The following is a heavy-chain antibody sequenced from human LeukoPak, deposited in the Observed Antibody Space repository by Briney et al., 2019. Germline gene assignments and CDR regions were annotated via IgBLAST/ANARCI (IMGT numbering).Heavy chain of an antibody. CDR2: IYYSGST. D-gene: IGHD3-22*01. Sequence: SETLSLTCTVSGGSISSYYWSWVRQPAGKGLEWSGYIYYSGSTNYNPSLKSRVTISVDTSKHQFSLKLSSVPAADTAVYYCAGGGDYYDSSGYYYDYWGQGTLVTVSS. V-gene: IGHV4-59*01. CDR1: GGSISSYY. CDR3: AGGGDYYDSSGYYYDY. J-gene: IGHJ4*02.